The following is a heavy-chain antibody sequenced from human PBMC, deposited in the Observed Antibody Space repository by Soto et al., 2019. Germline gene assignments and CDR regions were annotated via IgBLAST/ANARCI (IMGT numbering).Heavy chain of an antibody. Sequence: EVQLVETGGGLFQPGGSLRLSCVVSEFTVSNHYMSWVRQAPGKGLEWVSLIYSGGSTYYADSVEGRFTISRDNTKNTLYLQMNSLSVEDTAIYSCQETPAKDYWGQGTLVTVSS. V-gene: IGHV3-53*02. CDR3: QETPAKDY. CDR1: EFTVSNHY. J-gene: IGHJ4*02. CDR2: IYSGGST.